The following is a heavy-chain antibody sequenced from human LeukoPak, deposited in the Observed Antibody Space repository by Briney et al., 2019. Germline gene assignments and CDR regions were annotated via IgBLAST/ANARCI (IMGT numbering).Heavy chain of an antibody. CDR2: IYYSGST. CDR1: GGSISSYY. V-gene: IGHV4-59*01. Sequence: SETLSLTCTVSGGSISSYYWSSIRQPPAKGLEWIGYIYYSGSTNYNPSLKSRVTISVDTSKNQFSLKLSSVTAADTAVYYCARYSPYYDSSGYAFDIWGQGTMVTVSS. J-gene: IGHJ3*02. CDR3: ARYSPYYDSSGYAFDI. D-gene: IGHD3-22*01.